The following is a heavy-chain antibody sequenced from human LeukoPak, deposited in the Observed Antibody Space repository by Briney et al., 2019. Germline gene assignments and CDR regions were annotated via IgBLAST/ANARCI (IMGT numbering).Heavy chain of an antibody. CDR3: ARDFSRGYCSSTSCPLGH. V-gene: IGHV1-46*01. J-gene: IGHJ1*01. D-gene: IGHD2-2*01. Sequence: GASVKVSCKASGYTFTSYYMHWVRQAPGQGLEWMGIINPSGGSTSYAQKFQGRVTMTRDTSTSTVYMELSSLRSEDTAVYYCARDFSRGYCSSTSCPLGHWGQGTLVTVSS. CDR1: GYTFTSYY. CDR2: INPSGGST.